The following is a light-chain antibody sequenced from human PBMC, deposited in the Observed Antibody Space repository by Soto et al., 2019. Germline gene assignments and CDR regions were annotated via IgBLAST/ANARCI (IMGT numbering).Light chain of an antibody. Sequence: EVVLTQSPGTLSLSPGERATLSCRASQSVISTYLAWYQQKPGQAPRLLIYVGSGRATGIPDRFSGSGSGTDFTLTISRLEAEDFAVYYCQHYGNSMYTFGQGTKLEIK. J-gene: IGKJ2*01. V-gene: IGKV3-20*01. CDR3: QHYGNSMYT. CDR2: VGS. CDR1: QSVISTY.